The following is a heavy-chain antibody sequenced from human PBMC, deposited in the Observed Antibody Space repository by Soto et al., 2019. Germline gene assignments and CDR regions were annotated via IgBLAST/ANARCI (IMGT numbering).Heavy chain of an antibody. CDR2: ISSSSSYT. Sequence: QVQLVESGGGLVKPGGSLRLSCAASGFTFSDYYMSWIRQAPGKGLEWVSYISSSSSYTNYADSVKGRFTISRDNAKNSLYLQMNSLRAEDTAVYYCARDSSGWERDLNWFDPWGQGTLVTVSS. D-gene: IGHD6-19*01. V-gene: IGHV3-11*06. CDR3: ARDSSGWERDLNWFDP. J-gene: IGHJ5*02. CDR1: GFTFSDYY.